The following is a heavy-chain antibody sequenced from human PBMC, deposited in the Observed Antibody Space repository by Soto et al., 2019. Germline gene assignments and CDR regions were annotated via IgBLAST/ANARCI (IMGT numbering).Heavy chain of an antibody. J-gene: IGHJ4*02. D-gene: IGHD4-4*01. CDR3: AGWGGHDYNY. Sequence: EVQLLGSGGGLVQPGGSLRLSCVGSGFTFSTYWMNWVRQAPGKGLEWVANINPDGNVGTYVDSVRGRVTTSRDNAKNALYLQMNSLRADDTAGYFCAGWGGHDYNYWGQGIMVTVSS. CDR1: GFTFSTYW. V-gene: IGHV3-7*03. CDR2: INPDGNVG.